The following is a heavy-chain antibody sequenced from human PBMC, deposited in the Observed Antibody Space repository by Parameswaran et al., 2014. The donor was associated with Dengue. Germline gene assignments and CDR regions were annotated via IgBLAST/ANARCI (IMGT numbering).Heavy chain of an antibody. Sequence: GSLRLSCAVYGGSFSGYYWSWIRQPPGKGLEWIGEINHSGSTNYNPSLKSRVTISVDTSKNQFSLKLSSVTAADTAVYYCARGYYGSGKRRIDAFDIWGQGTMVTVSS. V-gene: IGHV4-34*01. D-gene: IGHD3-10*01. CDR1: GGSFSGYY. CDR3: ARGYYGSGKRRIDAFDI. J-gene: IGHJ3*02. CDR2: INHSGST.